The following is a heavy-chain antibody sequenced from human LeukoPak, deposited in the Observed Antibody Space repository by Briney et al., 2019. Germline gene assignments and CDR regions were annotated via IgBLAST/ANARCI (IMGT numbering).Heavy chain of an antibody. CDR2: ISSSGST. CDR1: GDSISSGDYY. J-gene: IGHJ3*02. CDR3: ARCPYSYDSSCAFDI. D-gene: IGHD3-22*01. V-gene: IGHV4-61*02. Sequence: SETLSLTCTVSGDSISSGDYYWRWLRQPAGRGLEWLGRISSSGSTNYNPSLKSRVTISVDTSKNQFSLKLSSVTAADTAVYFCARCPYSYDSSCAFDIWGQGTMVTVSS.